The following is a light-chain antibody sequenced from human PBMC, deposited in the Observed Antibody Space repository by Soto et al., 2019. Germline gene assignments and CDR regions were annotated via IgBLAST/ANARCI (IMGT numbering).Light chain of an antibody. CDR1: QSISTY. V-gene: IGKV1-39*01. CDR2: TTS. Sequence: IQMTQCPSSLSASVGCRVTMTCRASQSISTYLNWYQQKPGKAPNLLIYTTSNLESGVPSRFSGSGSGTDFTLTINSLQPEDFATYFCQQSYSRPRTFGQRTKVDIK. CDR3: QQSYSRPRT. J-gene: IGKJ1*01.